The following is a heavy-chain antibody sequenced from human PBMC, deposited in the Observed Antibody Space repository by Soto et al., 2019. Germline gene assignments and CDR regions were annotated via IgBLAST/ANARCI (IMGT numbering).Heavy chain of an antibody. D-gene: IGHD4-4*01. Sequence: QVQRVQSGAEVKKPGSSVKVSCTASGGTFSSYAISWVRQAPGQGLEWMGGIIPIFGTANYAQKFQGRVTITADESTSTAYMELSRLRSEDTAVYYCARSRGYTVTTKGIFDYWGQGTLVTVSS. CDR1: GGTFSSYA. CDR3: ARSRGYTVTTKGIFDY. CDR2: IIPIFGTA. V-gene: IGHV1-69*01. J-gene: IGHJ4*02.